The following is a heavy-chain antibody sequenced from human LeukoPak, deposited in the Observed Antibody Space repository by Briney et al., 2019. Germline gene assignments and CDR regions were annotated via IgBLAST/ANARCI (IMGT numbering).Heavy chain of an antibody. CDR2: ISSGSNYI. D-gene: IGHD5-12*01. Sequence: GGSLRLSCAASGFTFNIYSMNWVRQAPGKGLEWVSSISSGSNYIYYADSVKGRFTISRDNAGNSLYLQMSSLRAEDTAVYYCARDRYGDYDFDFWGQGTLVTVSS. CDR1: GFTFNIYS. CDR3: ARDRYGDYDFDF. J-gene: IGHJ4*02. V-gene: IGHV3-21*01.